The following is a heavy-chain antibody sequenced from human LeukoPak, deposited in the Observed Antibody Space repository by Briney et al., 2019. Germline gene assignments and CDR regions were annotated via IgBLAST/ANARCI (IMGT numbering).Heavy chain of an antibody. CDR1: GYTFTGYY. J-gene: IGHJ6*02. Sequence: ALVKVSCKASGYTFTGYYMHWVRQAPGQGLEWMGWINPNSGGTNYAQKFQGRVTMTRDTSISTAYMELSKLRSDDTAVYYCARNIVVVPAAIYSRYYYYGMDVWGQGTTVTVSS. D-gene: IGHD2-2*01. CDR2: INPNSGGT. V-gene: IGHV1-2*02. CDR3: ARNIVVVPAAIYSRYYYYGMDV.